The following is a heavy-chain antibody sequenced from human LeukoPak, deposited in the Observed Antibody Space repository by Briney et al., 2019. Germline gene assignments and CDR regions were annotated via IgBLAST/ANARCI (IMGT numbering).Heavy chain of an antibody. Sequence: SVTLSFTASGGTSSSYAISWVRQAPGQGLGWMGGIIPIFGTANYAQKFQGSVTITADESTSTAYMELSSLRSEDTAVYYCARTPYCYCDCLDCWGQGTLVTVSS. CDR2: IIPIFGTA. V-gene: IGHV1-69*13. CDR3: ARTPYCYCDCLDC. CDR1: GGTSSSYA. D-gene: IGHD2-21*02. J-gene: IGHJ4*02.